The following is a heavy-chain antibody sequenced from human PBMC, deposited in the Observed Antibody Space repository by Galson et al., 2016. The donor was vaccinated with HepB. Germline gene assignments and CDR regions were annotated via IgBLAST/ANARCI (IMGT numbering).Heavy chain of an antibody. CDR1: GFTFSSYA. J-gene: IGHJ4*02. CDR3: AKSPFGHQWQPSDFDN. D-gene: IGHD6-19*01. V-gene: IGHV3-23*01. CDR2: ISDSGGIT. Sequence: SLRLSCAASGFTFSSYAMSWVRQAPGKGLEWVSIISDSGGITYYADSLKGRFTMSRDNSKNTLYLHMNSLRAEDTAVYYCAKSPFGHQWQPSDFDNWGQGTLVTVSS.